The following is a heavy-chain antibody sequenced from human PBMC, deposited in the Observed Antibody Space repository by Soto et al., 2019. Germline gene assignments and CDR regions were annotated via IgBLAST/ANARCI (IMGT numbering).Heavy chain of an antibody. Sequence: SVKVSCKASGYTFTGYYMHWVRQAPGQGLEWMGWINPNSGGTNYAQKFQGWVTMTRDTSISTAYMELSRLRSDDTAVYYCARERQVGGSYYDSSGYDYWGQGTLVTVSS. CDR3: ARERQVGGSYYDSSGYDY. V-gene: IGHV1-2*04. D-gene: IGHD3-22*01. CDR1: GYTFTGYY. CDR2: INPNSGGT. J-gene: IGHJ4*02.